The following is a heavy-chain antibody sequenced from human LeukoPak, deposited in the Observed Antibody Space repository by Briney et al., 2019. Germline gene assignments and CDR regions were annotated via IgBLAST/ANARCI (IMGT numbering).Heavy chain of an antibody. CDR3: ASSVTMKKTFDY. CDR2: IYYSGST. CDR1: GYSISSYY. Sequence: SETLSLTCNVSGYSISSYYWSWIRQPPGKGLEWIGYIYYSGSTNYNPSLKSRVTISVDTSKNQFSLKLSSVTAADTAVYYCASSVTMKKTFDYWGQGTLVTVSS. D-gene: IGHD3-22*01. V-gene: IGHV4-59*01. J-gene: IGHJ4*02.